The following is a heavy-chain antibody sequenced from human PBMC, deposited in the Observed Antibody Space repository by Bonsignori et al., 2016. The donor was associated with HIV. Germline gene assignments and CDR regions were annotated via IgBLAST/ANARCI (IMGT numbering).Heavy chain of an antibody. CDR3: ARATGGQLVRNAFDI. Sequence: SETLSLTCAVYGGSFSGYYWSWIRQPPGKGLEWIGEINHSGSTNYNPSLKSRVTISVDTSKNQFSLKLSSVTAADTAVYYCARATGGQLVRNAFDIWGQGTMVTVSS. D-gene: IGHD6-6*01. J-gene: IGHJ3*02. CDR1: GGSFSGYY. CDR2: INHSGST. V-gene: IGHV4-34*01.